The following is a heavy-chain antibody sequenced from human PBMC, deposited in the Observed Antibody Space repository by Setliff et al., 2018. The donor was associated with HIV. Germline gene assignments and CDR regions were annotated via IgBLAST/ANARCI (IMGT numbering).Heavy chain of an antibody. V-gene: IGHV3-30*02. D-gene: IGHD3-10*01. CDR3: ASFYGDYGY. J-gene: IGHJ4*01. CDR2: INYDEASA. CDR1: GFTFSVHG. Sequence: PGGSLRLSCAASGFTFSVHGMHWLRRAPGKGLEWVAFINYDEASAYYADSVKGRVTVSRDNANNLLFLQMNNLRDEDTAVYYCASFYGDYGYWGHGTQVTVSS.